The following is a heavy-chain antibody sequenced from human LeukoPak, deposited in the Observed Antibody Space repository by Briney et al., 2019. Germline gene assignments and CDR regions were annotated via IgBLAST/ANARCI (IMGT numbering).Heavy chain of an antibody. D-gene: IGHD2-15*01. J-gene: IGHJ4*02. Sequence: SETLSLTCTVSGGSISRSNYYWGWIRQPPGKGLEWIGSIYYSGSTYYNPSLKSRVTISVDTSKNQFSLRLSSVTAADTAVYYCVRQGGYPDEPRPFDYWGQGTLVTVSS. V-gene: IGHV4-39*01. CDR3: VRQGGYPDEPRPFDY. CDR2: IYYSGST. CDR1: GGSISRSNYY.